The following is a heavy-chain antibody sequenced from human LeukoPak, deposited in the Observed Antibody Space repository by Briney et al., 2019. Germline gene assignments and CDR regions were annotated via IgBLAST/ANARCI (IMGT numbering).Heavy chain of an antibody. J-gene: IGHJ6*03. Sequence: SETLSLTCAVYGGSFSGYYWSWIRQPPGKGLEWIGEINHSGSTNYNPSLKSRVTISVDTSKNQFSLKLSSVTAADTAVYYCARVLIWVRYYYMDVWGKETTVTVSS. D-gene: IGHD3-10*01. CDR2: INHSGST. V-gene: IGHV4-34*01. CDR3: ARVLIWVRYYYMDV. CDR1: GGSFSGYY.